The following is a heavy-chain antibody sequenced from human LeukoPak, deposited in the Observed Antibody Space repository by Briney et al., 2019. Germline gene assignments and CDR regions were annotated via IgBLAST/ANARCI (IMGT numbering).Heavy chain of an antibody. Sequence: GGSLRLSCAASGFTFSSYGMHWVREAPGKGLEGVAVIWYDGSNKYYADSVKGRFTISRDNSKNTLYLQMNSLRAEDTAVYYCARENYYDSSGYFDYWGQGTLVTVSS. CDR3: ARENYYDSSGYFDY. J-gene: IGHJ4*02. D-gene: IGHD3-22*01. CDR1: GFTFSSYG. CDR2: IWYDGSNK. V-gene: IGHV3-33*01.